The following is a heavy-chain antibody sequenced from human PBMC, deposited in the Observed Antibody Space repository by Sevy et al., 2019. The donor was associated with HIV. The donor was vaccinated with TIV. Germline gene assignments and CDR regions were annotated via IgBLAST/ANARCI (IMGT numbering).Heavy chain of an antibody. D-gene: IGHD1-1*01. CDR2: IYYGGDT. J-gene: IGHJ4*02. Sequence: SETLSLTCTVSGDSISSGSYYWDWIRQPPGKGLEWIGNIYYGGDTYYNPSLKSRVTISLDTSKNQFSLKLSSVTAADTAVYYCARLGRNEGYFDYWGQGTLVTVSS. CDR1: GDSISSGSYY. V-gene: IGHV4-39*01. CDR3: ARLGRNEGYFDY.